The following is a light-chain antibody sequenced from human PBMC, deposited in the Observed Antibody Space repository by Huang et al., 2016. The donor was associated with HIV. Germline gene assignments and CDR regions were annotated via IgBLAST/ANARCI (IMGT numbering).Light chain of an antibody. CDR2: KAS. V-gene: IGKV1-5*03. Sequence: DIQMTQSPSTLSASVGDRVTITCRASQSISSGLAWYQQKPGKAPNLLIYKASTLQSGVPSRFSGSGSGTEFTLTISSLQPDDFAAYYCQQYNMYPWTFGQGTKVEIK. CDR3: QQYNMYPWT. J-gene: IGKJ1*01. CDR1: QSISSG.